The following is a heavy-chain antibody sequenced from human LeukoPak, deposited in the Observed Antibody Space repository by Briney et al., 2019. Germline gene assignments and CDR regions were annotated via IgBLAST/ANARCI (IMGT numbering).Heavy chain of an antibody. V-gene: IGHV3-23*01. Sequence: GGSLRLSCAPSGFTFRKSAMSWVRQALGKGGECGSSSGGSGTGDSTFYADSVKGRFTISRDNSKNTLYLQMNSLRAEDTAVFYCAKWSKYTYGYFDYWGQGTLVTVSS. CDR2: SGGSGTGDST. D-gene: IGHD5-18*01. J-gene: IGHJ4*02. CDR3: AKWSKYTYGYFDY. CDR1: GFTFRKSA.